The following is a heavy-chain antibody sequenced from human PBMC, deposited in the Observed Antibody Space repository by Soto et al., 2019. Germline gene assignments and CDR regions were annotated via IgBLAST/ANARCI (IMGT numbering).Heavy chain of an antibody. CDR1: GFTFSSYD. D-gene: IGHD7-27*01. CDR3: ARGRPGEGLGPYAFDI. V-gene: IGHV3-13*01. CDR2: SGTAGYT. Sequence: GGSLRLSCTASGFTFSSYDMHWVRQATGKGLDWVSASGTAGYTYYPGSVKGRFTISRDNAKNSLDLQMISLRAGATAVYYCARGRPGEGLGPYAFDIWGQGTMVTVSS. J-gene: IGHJ3*02.